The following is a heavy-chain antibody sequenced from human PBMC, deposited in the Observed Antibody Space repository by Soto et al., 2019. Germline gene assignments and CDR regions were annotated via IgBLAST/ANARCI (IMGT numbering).Heavy chain of an antibody. CDR1: GYTFTSYA. V-gene: IGHV1-3*01. CDR3: ARDQGCSSTSCYGFDY. J-gene: IGHJ4*02. CDR2: INAGNGNT. D-gene: IGHD2-2*01. Sequence: QVPLVQSGAEVKKPGASVKVSCKASGYTFTSYAMHWVRQAPGPRLEWMGWINAGNGNTKYSQKFQGKVTITRDTSASTAYMELSSLRSEDTAVYYCARDQGCSSTSCYGFDYWGQGTLVTVSS.